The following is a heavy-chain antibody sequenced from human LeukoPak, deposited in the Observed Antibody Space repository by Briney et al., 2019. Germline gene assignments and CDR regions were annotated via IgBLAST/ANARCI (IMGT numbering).Heavy chain of an antibody. CDR1: GGSFSGYY. V-gene: IGHV4-34*01. CDR3: ARIRITIFGVVIKNYYYYYMDV. CDR2: INHSGST. Sequence: SETLFLTCAVYGGSFSGYYWSWIRQPPGKGLEWIGEINHSGSTNYNPSLKSRVTISVDTSKNQFSLKLSSVTAADTAVYYCARIRITIFGVVIKNYYYYYMDVWGKGTTVTVSS. J-gene: IGHJ6*03. D-gene: IGHD3-3*01.